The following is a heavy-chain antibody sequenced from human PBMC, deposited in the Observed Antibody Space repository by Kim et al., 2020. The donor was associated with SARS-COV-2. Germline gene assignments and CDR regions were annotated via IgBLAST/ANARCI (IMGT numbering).Heavy chain of an antibody. D-gene: IGHD1-26*01. CDR2: ISGSGGNT. V-gene: IGHV3-23*01. J-gene: IGHJ4*02. CDR3: AKDFGDGSYGLDY. CDR1: GFTFSKYA. Sequence: GGSLRLSCAASGFTFSKYAMSWVRQAPGKGLEWVSAISGSGGNTNYADSVKGRFTISRDNSKNTLYLQMNSLRAEDTAVYSCAKDFGDGSYGLDYWGQGTLVTVSS.